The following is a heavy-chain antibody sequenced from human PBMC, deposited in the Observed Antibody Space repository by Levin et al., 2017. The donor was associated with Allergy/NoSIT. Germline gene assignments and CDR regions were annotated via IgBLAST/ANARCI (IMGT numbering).Heavy chain of an antibody. V-gene: IGHV3-23*01. CDR1: GFTLSTYA. J-gene: IGHJ4*02. CDR2: ISGDGGST. CDR3: AKPCGSGGCRYFDY. D-gene: IGHD3-10*01. Sequence: GGSLRLSCAASGFTLSTYAMRWARQAPGKGLEWVSGISGDGGSTYYADSVKGRFTISRDSSKNTVYLQMNSLRAEDTAVYHCAKPCGSGGCRYFDYWGQGVVVTVSS.